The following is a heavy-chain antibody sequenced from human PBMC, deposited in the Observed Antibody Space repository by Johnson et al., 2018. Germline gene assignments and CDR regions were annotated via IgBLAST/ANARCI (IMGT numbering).Heavy chain of an antibody. CDR1: GYSFNIYW. D-gene: IGHD4-23*01. V-gene: IGHV5-51*01. Sequence: VQLVESGAEVKKPGESLKISCQGSGYSFNIYWVGWVRQMPGKGPEWMGIIYPGDSDTRYSPSFHGQVTLSADKSINTAYLQWNNLKASDTAMYYCARRERGITVVIPTACDIWGKGTMVTVSS. CDR3: ARRERGITVVIPTACDI. CDR2: IYPGDSDT. J-gene: IGHJ3*02.